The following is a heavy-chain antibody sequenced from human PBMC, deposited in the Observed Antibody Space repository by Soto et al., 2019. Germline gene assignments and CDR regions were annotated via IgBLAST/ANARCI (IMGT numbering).Heavy chain of an antibody. J-gene: IGHJ5*02. CDR2: SDPGDGAT. CDR1: GYTLTELS. V-gene: IGHV1-24*01. CDR3: ATDFAGRGGSCYSILYRS. D-gene: IGHD2-15*01. Sequence: QVQLVQSGAEVKKPGASVKVACKVSGYTLTELSMHWVRQGPGKGLEWMGGSDPGDGATVYAQKLQGRVTMTEDTATGTAYMELRGLRSQDPAVSYRATDFAGRGGSCYSILYRSWGAGTPVTVSS.